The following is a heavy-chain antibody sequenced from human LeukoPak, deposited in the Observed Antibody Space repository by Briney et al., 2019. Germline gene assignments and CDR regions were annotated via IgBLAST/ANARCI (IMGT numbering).Heavy chain of an antibody. Sequence: GGSLRLSCAASGFTFSSYSMNWVRQAPGKGLEWVSSISSSSSYIYYADSVKGRFTISRDNAKNSLYLQMNSLRAEDTAVYYCAREDSSDYYYYYYGMDVWGQGTTVTVSS. CDR2: ISSSSSYI. J-gene: IGHJ6*02. D-gene: IGHD3-22*01. CDR1: GFTFSSYS. CDR3: AREDSSDYYYYYYGMDV. V-gene: IGHV3-21*01.